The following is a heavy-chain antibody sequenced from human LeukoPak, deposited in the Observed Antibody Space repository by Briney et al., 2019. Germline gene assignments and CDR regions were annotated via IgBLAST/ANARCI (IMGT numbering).Heavy chain of an antibody. CDR3: ARGDIVVVPAAVKRIAAAGALPDY. J-gene: IGHJ4*02. D-gene: IGHD2-2*01. Sequence: ASVKVSCKASGYTFTGYYMHWVRQAPGQGLEWMGWINPNSGGTNYAQKFQGRVTMTRDTSISTAYMELSRLRSDDTAVYYCARGDIVVVPAAVKRIAAAGALPDYWGQGTLVTVSS. V-gene: IGHV1-2*02. CDR1: GYTFTGYY. CDR2: INPNSGGT.